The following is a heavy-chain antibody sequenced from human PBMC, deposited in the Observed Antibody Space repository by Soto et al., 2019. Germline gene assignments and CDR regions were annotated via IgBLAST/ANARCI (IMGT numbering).Heavy chain of an antibody. Sequence: QVELVESGGGVVQPWRSLRLSCAASGFTFSSYGMHWVRQAPGKGLEWVAVISHDGSSKSYADSVKGRFTISRDNSKNTLDLQMDRLRTEDTAVYYCAKETAVTSCFDYWGQGTLVTVSS. CDR1: GFTFSSYG. D-gene: IGHD4-17*01. J-gene: IGHJ4*02. V-gene: IGHV3-30*18. CDR2: ISHDGSSK. CDR3: AKETAVTSCFDY.